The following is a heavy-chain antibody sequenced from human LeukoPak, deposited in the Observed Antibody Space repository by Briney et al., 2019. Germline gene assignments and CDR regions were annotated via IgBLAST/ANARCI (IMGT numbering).Heavy chain of an antibody. J-gene: IGHJ6*03. CDR3: ARDGGGSSSDYYYYYMDV. Sequence: ASVKVSCKASGYTFTSYDINWVRQATGQGLEWMGWINPNSGGTNYAQKFQGRVTMTRDTSISTAYMELSRLRSDDTAVYYCARDGGGSSSDYYYYYMDVWGKGTTVTVSS. CDR2: INPNSGGT. D-gene: IGHD6-6*01. CDR1: GYTFTSYD. V-gene: IGHV1-2*02.